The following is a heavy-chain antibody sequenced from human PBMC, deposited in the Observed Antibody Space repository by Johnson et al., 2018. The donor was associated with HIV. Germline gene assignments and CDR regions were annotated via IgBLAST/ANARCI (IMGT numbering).Heavy chain of an antibody. D-gene: IGHD5-18*01. CDR1: GFTLRNCA. CDR2: ISWNSGSI. CDR3: ARADTAMVRGAFDI. V-gene: IGHV3-9*01. Sequence: VQLVESGGGLVQPGGSLRLSCAASGFTLRNCAINWGRRAPGKGLEWVSGISWNSGSIGYADSVKGRFTISRDNAKNSLYLQMNSLRAEDTALYYCARADTAMVRGAFDIWGQGTMVTVSS. J-gene: IGHJ3*02.